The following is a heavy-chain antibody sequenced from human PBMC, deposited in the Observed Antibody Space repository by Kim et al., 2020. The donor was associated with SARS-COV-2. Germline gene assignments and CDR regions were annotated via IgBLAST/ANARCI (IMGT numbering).Heavy chain of an antibody. CDR2: IRGSSDRT. Sequence: GGSLRLSCIASGFSFSRDAISWVRQAPGKGLEWVAAIRGSSDRTFYADSVKGRFTVSGDNSKTTAYLQMNFLRVEDTAVYYCASLPWWQRCHWGQGTLVTVAS. V-gene: IGHV3-23*01. J-gene: IGHJ4*02. D-gene: IGHD2-15*01. CDR1: GFSFSRDA. CDR3: ASLPWWQRCH.